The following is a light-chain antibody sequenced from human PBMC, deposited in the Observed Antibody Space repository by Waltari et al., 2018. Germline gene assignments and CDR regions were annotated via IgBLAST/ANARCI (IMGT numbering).Light chain of an antibody. V-gene: IGKV4-1*01. CDR3: QQFYSAPYT. CDR1: QTVLYSSKNKNY. Sequence: DIVMAQYPNSLAVSLGDGATIHCKSSQTVLYSSKNKNYLAWYQQKPGQPPKLLIYWASTRESGVPDRFSGSGSGTDFTLTISSLQAENVAVYYCQQFYSAPYTFGQGTKLEIK. J-gene: IGKJ2*01. CDR2: WAS.